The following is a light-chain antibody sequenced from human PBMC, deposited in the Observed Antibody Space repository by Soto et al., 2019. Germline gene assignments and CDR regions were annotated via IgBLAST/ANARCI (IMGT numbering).Light chain of an antibody. J-gene: IGLJ2*01. CDR2: LNSDGSH. CDR3: QTWGTVV. V-gene: IGLV4-69*01. Sequence: QYVLTQSPSASASLGASVKLTCTLSSGHSSYAIAWHQQQPEKGPRYLMKLNSDGSHSKGDGIPDRFSGSSSGAERYLTISSPQFGDEADYYCQTWGTVVFGGGTQLTVL. CDR1: SGHSSYA.